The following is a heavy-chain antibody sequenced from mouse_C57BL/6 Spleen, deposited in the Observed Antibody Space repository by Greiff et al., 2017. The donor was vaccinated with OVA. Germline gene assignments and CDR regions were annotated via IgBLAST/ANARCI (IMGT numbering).Heavy chain of an antibody. Sequence: QVPLQVSGPELVKPGASVKISCKASGYAFTSSWMNWVKQRPGQGLEWIGRIYPGDGDTNYNGKFKGKATLTADKSSSTAYMQLSSLTSEDSAVYFCASQLRGGYAMDDWGQGTSVTVSS. V-gene: IGHV1-82*01. CDR2: IYPGDGDT. J-gene: IGHJ4*01. D-gene: IGHD2-4*01. CDR1: GYAFTSSW. CDR3: ASQLRGGYAMDD.